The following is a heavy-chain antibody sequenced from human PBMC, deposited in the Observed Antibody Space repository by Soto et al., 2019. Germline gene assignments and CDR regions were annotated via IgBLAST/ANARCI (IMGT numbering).Heavy chain of an antibody. CDR2: IDDSGTKT. Sequence: EVQLLESGGGVVQSGGSLRLSCAASGFTFTTYAMSWVRQAPGKGLEWVSTIDDSGTKTYYADSVRGRVTISRDNSKSTLYLQLNSLRAEDTAVYYCAKRGSRSFDYWGQGTLVTVSS. J-gene: IGHJ4*02. CDR1: GFTFTTYA. V-gene: IGHV3-23*01. CDR3: AKRGSRSFDY.